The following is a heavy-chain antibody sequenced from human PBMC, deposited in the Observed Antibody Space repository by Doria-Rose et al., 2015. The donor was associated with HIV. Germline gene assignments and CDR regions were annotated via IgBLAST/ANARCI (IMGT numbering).Heavy chain of an antibody. Sequence: FSRSSMNWVPQAPGKGLEWVSPISSSSEYIYYVDSVQGRFTISRDNAKNSVYLQMNSLRTEDTAVYYCARDHYDSGGYYRDWGQGTLVTVSS. CDR1: FSRSS. V-gene: IGHV3-21*03. CDR2: ISSSSEYI. D-gene: IGHD3-22*01. CDR3: ARDHYDSGGYYRD. J-gene: IGHJ4*02.